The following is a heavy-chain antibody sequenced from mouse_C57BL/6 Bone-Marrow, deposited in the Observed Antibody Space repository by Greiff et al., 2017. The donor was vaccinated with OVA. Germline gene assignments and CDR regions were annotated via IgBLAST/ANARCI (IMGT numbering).Heavy chain of an antibody. Sequence: VQLQQSGPELVKPGASVKISCKASGYSFTSYYIHWVKQRPGQGLEWIGWIYPGSGNTKYNEKFKGKATLTADTSSSTAYMQLSSLTSEDSAVYYCARRGDGYYYDYWGQGTTLTVSS. J-gene: IGHJ2*01. D-gene: IGHD2-3*01. V-gene: IGHV1-66*01. CDR3: ARRGDGYYYDY. CDR2: IYPGSGNT. CDR1: GYSFTSYY.